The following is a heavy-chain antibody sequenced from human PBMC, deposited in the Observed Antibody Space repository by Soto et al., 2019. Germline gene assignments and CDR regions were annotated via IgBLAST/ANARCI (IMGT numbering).Heavy chain of an antibody. J-gene: IGHJ5*02. V-gene: IGHV3-23*01. CDR2: ISGSGGST. Sequence: HPGGSLRLSCAASGFSFSSYAMSWVRQAPGKGLEWVSGISGSGGSTYYADSVKGRLTISRDNSKNMLYLQMNSLRAEDTAVYYCAKDTSCSSTSCSYGINWFDPWGQGTLVTVSS. CDR3: AKDTSCSSTSCSYGINWFDP. CDR1: GFSFSSYA. D-gene: IGHD2-2*01.